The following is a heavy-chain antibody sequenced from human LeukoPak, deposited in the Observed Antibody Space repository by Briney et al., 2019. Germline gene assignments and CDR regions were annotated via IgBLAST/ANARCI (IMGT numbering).Heavy chain of an antibody. Sequence: GGPLRLSCAASGFTFSSYAMSWVRQAPGKGLEWVSAISGSGGSTYYADSVKGRFTISRDNSKNTLYLQMNSLRAEDTAVHYCAKEGRGLVYFDYWGQGTLVTVSS. J-gene: IGHJ4*02. V-gene: IGHV3-23*01. CDR3: AKEGRGLVYFDY. CDR2: ISGSGGST. D-gene: IGHD3/OR15-3a*01. CDR1: GFTFSSYA.